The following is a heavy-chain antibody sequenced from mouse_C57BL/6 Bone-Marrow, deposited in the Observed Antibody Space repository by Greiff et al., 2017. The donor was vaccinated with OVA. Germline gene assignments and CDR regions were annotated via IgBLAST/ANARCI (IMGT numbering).Heavy chain of an antibody. CDR1: GYTFTSYW. V-gene: IGHV1-50*01. Sequence: QVQLQQPGAELVKPGASVKLSCKASGYTFTSYWMQWVKQRPGQGLEWIGEIDPSDSYTNSNQKFKGKATLTVDTSSSTAYMQLSSLTSEDSAVYYCAGSSYVYWYFDVWGTGTTVTVSS. CDR3: AGSSYVYWYFDV. CDR2: IDPSDSYT. J-gene: IGHJ1*03. D-gene: IGHD1-1*01.